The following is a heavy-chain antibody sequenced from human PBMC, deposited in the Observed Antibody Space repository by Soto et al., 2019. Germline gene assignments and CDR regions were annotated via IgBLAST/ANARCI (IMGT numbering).Heavy chain of an antibody. CDR2: IYYSGST. CDR3: ARGITMDYYCMDV. Sequence: SETLSLTCTVSGGSISSYFWSWIRQPPGKGLEWIGYIYYSGSTKYNPSLKSRVTISVDTSKNQFSLELSSVTAADTAVYYCARGITMDYYCMDVWGKGTTVTVSS. CDR1: GGSISSYF. D-gene: IGHD3-10*01. J-gene: IGHJ6*03. V-gene: IGHV4-59*01.